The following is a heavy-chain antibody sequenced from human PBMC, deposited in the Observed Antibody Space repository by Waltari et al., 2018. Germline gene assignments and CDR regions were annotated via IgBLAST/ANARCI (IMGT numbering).Heavy chain of an antibody. J-gene: IGHJ4*02. V-gene: IGHV4-59*11. CDR1: GGSISSHY. CDR2: IYYSGST. CDR3: ARSNYGDYVPLGY. D-gene: IGHD4-17*01. Sequence: QVQLQESGPGLVKPSETLSLTCTVSGGSISSHYWSWIRQPPGKGLEWIGYIYYSGSTNDNPSLKSRVTISVDTSKNQFSLKLSSVTAADTAVYYCARSNYGDYVPLGYWGQGTLVTVSS.